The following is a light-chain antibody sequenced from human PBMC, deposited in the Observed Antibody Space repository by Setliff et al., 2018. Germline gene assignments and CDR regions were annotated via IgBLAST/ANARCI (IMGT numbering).Light chain of an antibody. CDR3: SSYAGNYIYV. J-gene: IGLJ1*01. CDR2: EVS. Sequence: QSALAQPPSASGSPGQSVTISCTRTSSDVGGINHVSWYQQHPGKAPRLMIFEVSKRPSGVPDRFSGPKSGNTASLTVSGLQAEDEADYYCSSYAGNYIYVFGTGTKV. V-gene: IGLV2-8*01. CDR1: SSDVGGINH.